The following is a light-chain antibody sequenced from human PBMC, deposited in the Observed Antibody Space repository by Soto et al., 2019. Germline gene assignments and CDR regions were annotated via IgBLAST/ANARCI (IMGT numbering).Light chain of an antibody. Sequence: QSVLTQPASVSGSPGPSITISCTGTSSDVGGYDYVSWYQIHPGKAPKLMVFEVSNRPSGGSYRFSGSKSGNTASLTISGLQAEDEADYFCSSYSLSTADRFGTGTKVTVL. J-gene: IGLJ1*01. V-gene: IGLV2-14*01. CDR1: SSDVGGYDY. CDR3: SSYSLSTADR. CDR2: EVS.